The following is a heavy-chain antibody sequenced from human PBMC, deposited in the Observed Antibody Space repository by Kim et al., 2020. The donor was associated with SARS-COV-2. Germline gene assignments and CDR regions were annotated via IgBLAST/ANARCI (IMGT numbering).Heavy chain of an antibody. CDR3: ARHYGSGPYNWFDP. CDR1: GGSISSGGYY. D-gene: IGHD3-10*01. Sequence: SETLSLTCTVSGGSISSGGYYWSWIRQHPGKGLEWIGYIYYSGSTYYNPSLKSRVTISVDTSKNQFSLKLSSVTAADTAVYYCARHYGSGPYNWFDPWGQGTLVTVSS. J-gene: IGHJ5*02. CDR2: IYYSGST. V-gene: IGHV4-31*03.